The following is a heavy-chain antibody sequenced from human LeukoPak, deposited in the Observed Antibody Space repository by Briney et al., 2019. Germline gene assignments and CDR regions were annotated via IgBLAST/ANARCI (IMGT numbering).Heavy chain of an antibody. Sequence: GGSLRLSCAASGFTFHDYAMHWVRQAPGKGLEWVSGISWNSGIIGYADSVKGRFTISRDNAKNSLYLQMNSLRAEDTALYYCARGVLWFGEYPYFDYWGQGTLVTVSS. CDR2: ISWNSGII. CDR3: ARGVLWFGEYPYFDY. D-gene: IGHD3-10*01. V-gene: IGHV3-9*01. CDR1: GFTFHDYA. J-gene: IGHJ4*02.